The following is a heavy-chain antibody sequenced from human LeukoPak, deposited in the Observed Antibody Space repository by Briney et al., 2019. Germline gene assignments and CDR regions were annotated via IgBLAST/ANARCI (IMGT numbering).Heavy chain of an antibody. D-gene: IGHD3-22*01. Sequence: GGSLRLSCAASGFTFSSYEMNWVPQAPGKGLEWVSYISSSGSTIYYADSVKGRFTISRDNAKNSLYLQMNSLRAEDTAVYYFARERGNYYDSSGYYYYWGEGTRVTVSS. CDR1: GFTFSSYE. J-gene: IGHJ4*02. CDR2: ISSSGSTI. CDR3: ARERGNYYDSSGYYYY. V-gene: IGHV3-48*03.